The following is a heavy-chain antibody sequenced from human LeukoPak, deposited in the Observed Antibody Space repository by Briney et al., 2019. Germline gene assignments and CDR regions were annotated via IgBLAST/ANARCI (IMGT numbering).Heavy chain of an antibody. D-gene: IGHD5-18*01. CDR3: ALSTATGRYFDN. V-gene: IGHV3-11*03. CDR2: ISSSSSYT. J-gene: IGHJ4*02. CDR1: GFTFSDYY. Sequence: GGSLRLSCAASGFTFSDYYMSWIRQAPEKGLEWVSYISSSSSYTNYEDSVKGRFTISRDNAKNSLYLQMNSLRAEDTAVYYCALSTATGRYFDNWGQGTLVSLSS.